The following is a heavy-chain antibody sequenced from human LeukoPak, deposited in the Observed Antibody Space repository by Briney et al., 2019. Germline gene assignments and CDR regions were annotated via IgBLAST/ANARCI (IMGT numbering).Heavy chain of an antibody. CDR2: ISSSSSTI. J-gene: IGHJ6*02. D-gene: IGHD3-10*01. CDR1: GFTFSSNS. V-gene: IGHV3-48*02. CDR3: ASSSYCSGRYGMDV. Sequence: PGGSLRLSCAAFGFTFSSNSMNWVRQAPGKGLEWVSYISSSSSTIYYADSVKGRFTISRDNAENSLYLQMNSLRDEDTAVYYCASSSYCSGRYGMDVWGQGTTVTVSS.